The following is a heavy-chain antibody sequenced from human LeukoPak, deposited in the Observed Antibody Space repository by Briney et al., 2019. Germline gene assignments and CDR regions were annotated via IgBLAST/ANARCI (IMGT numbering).Heavy chain of an antibody. CDR3: AKTYYYDSSGYYPFDY. CDR2: IKQDGSEK. D-gene: IGHD3-22*01. Sequence: PGGSLRLSCAASGFTFSSYWMSWVRQAPGKGPEWVANIKQDGSEKYYVDSVKGRFTISRDNAKNSLYLQMNSLRAEDTAVYYCAKTYYYDSSGYYPFDYWGQGTLVTVSS. J-gene: IGHJ4*02. CDR1: GFTFSSYW. V-gene: IGHV3-7*01.